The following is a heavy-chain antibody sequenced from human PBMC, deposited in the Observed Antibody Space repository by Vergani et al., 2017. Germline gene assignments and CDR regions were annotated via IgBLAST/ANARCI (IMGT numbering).Heavy chain of an antibody. D-gene: IGHD2-2*01. CDR2: ISGSGGST. J-gene: IGHJ3*02. CDR1: GFTFSSYA. CDR3: ANVCSSTSCYVDAFDI. V-gene: IGHV3-23*01. Sequence: EVQLLESGGGLVQPGGSLRLSCAASGFTFSSYAMSWVRQAPGKGLEWVSAISGSGGSTYYADSVKGRFTISRDNSKNTLYLQMNSLRAEDTAVYYCANVCSSTSCYVDAFDIWGQGTMVTVSS.